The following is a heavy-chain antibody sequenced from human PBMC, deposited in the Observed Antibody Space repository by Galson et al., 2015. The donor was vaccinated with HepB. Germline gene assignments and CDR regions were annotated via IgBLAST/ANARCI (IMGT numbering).Heavy chain of an antibody. V-gene: IGHV3-64D*06. CDR3: VKNLYQLLFGVGAFDI. CDR2: ISSNGGST. J-gene: IGHJ3*02. D-gene: IGHD2-2*01. Sequence: SLRLSCAASGFTFSSYAMHWVRQAPGKGLEYVSAISSNGGSTYYADSVKGRFTISRDNSKNTLYLQMSSLRAEDTAVYYCVKNLYQLLFGVGAFDIWGQGTMVTVSS. CDR1: GFTFSSYA.